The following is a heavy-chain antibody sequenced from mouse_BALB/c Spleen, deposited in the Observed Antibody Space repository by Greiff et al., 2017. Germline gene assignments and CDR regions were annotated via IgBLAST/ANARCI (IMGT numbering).Heavy chain of an antibody. CDR2: INSNGGST. Sequence: EVQLVESGGGLVQPGGSLKLSCAASGFTFSSYGMSWVRHTPDKRLELVATINSNGGSTYYPDSVKGRFTISRDNAKNTLYLQMSSLKSEDTAMYYCARIGNFLWYFDVWGAGTTVTVSS. CDR1: GFTFSSYG. V-gene: IGHV5-6-3*01. CDR3: ARIGNFLWYFDV. J-gene: IGHJ1*01. D-gene: IGHD2-1*01.